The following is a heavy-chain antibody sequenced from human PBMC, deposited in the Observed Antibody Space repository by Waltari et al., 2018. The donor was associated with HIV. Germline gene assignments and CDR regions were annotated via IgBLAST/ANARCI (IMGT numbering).Heavy chain of an antibody. CDR2: MNDGGKS. V-gene: IGHV4-34*02. CDR1: GGSFTGHY. J-gene: IGHJ2*01. D-gene: IGHD2-21*02. CDR3: ARGPRPSTVTAPGWYFDL. Sequence: QVDLQQWGTGLLKPSETLSRTCAVYGGSFTGHYWSVIRETPGEGLQWIGEMNDGGKSNYNPTLKSRAVMTIDPSKKQFSLKLKSVTAADTGVYYCARGPRPSTVTAPGWYFDLWGRGTLVTVSS.